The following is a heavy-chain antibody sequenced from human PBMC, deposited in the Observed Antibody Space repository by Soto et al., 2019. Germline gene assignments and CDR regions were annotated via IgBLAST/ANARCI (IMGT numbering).Heavy chain of an antibody. Sequence: QLQLQESGPGLVKPSETLSLTCNVSGGSISSSRSYWAWFRQPPGKELEWIANIFYAGNTYYNPSLKNRVTVSVDTSKNQFSLKLDSVNAADTAVYYCARQAAAPGIDLWFDPWGQGTLVTVSS. CDR2: IFYAGNT. V-gene: IGHV4-39*01. CDR3: ARQAAAPGIDLWFDP. CDR1: GGSISSSRSY. D-gene: IGHD6-13*01. J-gene: IGHJ5*02.